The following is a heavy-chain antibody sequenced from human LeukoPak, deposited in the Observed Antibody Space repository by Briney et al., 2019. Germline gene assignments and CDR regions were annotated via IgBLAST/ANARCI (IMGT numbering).Heavy chain of an antibody. V-gene: IGHV1-69*05. CDR2: IIPIFGTA. CDR1: GGTFSSYA. D-gene: IGHD3-9*01. Sequence: ASVKVSCKASGGTFSSYAISWVRQAPGQGFEWMGGIIPIFGTANYAQKFQGRVTITTDESTSTAYMELSSLRSEDTAVYYCACYDILTGYYKRYYYYYYMDVWGKGTTVTVSS. CDR3: ACYDILTGYYKRYYYYYYMDV. J-gene: IGHJ6*03.